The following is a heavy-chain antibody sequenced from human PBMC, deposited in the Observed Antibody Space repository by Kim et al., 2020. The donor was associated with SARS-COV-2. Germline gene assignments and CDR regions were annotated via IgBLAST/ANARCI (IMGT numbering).Heavy chain of an antibody. CDR1: GFTFSSYS. CDR2: ISSSSSYI. CDR3: ARGPIAAAGTGDY. D-gene: IGHD6-13*01. Sequence: GGPLRLSCAASGFTFSSYSMNWVRQAPGKGLEWVSSISSSSSYIYYADSVKGRFTISRDNAKNSLYLQMNSLRAEDTAVYYCARGPIAAAGTGDYWGQGTLVTVSS. J-gene: IGHJ4*02. V-gene: IGHV3-21*01.